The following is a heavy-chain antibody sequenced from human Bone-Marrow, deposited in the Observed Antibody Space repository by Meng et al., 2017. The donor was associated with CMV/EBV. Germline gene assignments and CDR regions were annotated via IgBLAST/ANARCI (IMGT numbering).Heavy chain of an antibody. CDR3: ARGSPGEYYSASNGYYYFDY. D-gene: IGHD3-22*01. V-gene: IGHV4-61*01. CDR1: GGSVHSDSFY. CDR2: VFDTWST. Sequence: LRLSCTVSGGSVHSDSFYWSWIRQPPGKGLEWIGHVFDTWSTNYNSSLKSRVTISIDTSKNQFSLKLSSVTAADTAVYFCARGSPGEYYSASNGYYYFDYWGQGALVTVSS. J-gene: IGHJ4*02.